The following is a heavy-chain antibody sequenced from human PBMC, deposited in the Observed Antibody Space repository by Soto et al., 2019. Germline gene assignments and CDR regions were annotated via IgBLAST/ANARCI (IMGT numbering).Heavy chain of an antibody. V-gene: IGHV3-33*01. D-gene: IGHD3-10*01. CDR1: GCTLSSYG. CDR3: AREWYGPCDY. Sequence: XGSLRLSCAAAGCTLSSYGMHWVRQAPGKGLEWVAVIWYDGSNKYYADSVKGRFTISRDNSKNTLYLQMNSLRAEDTAVYYCAREWYGPCDYWGQGTLVTVSS. CDR2: IWYDGSNK. J-gene: IGHJ4*02.